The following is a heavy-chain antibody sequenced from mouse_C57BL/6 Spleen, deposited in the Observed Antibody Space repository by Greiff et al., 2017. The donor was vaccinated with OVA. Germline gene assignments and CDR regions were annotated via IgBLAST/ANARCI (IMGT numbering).Heavy chain of an antibody. J-gene: IGHJ3*01. CDR2: INPSTGGT. CDR3: AISDGYGFAY. D-gene: IGHD2-3*01. CDR1: GYSFTGYY. V-gene: IGHV1-42*01. Sequence: EVKLVESGPELVKPGASVKISCKASGYSFTGYYMNWVKQSPEKSLEWIGEINPSTGGTTYNQKFKAKATLTVDKSSSTAYMQLKSLTSEGSAVEYCAISDGYGFAYWGQGTLVTVSA.